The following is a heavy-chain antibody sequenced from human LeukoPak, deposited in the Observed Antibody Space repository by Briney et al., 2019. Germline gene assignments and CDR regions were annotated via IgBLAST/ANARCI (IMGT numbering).Heavy chain of an antibody. CDR3: ARARDIVVVPCYFDY. J-gene: IGHJ4*02. CDR1: GGSIGSYY. D-gene: IGHD2-15*01. CDR2: IYYSGST. V-gene: IGHV4-59*01. Sequence: PSETLSLTCAVSGGSIGSYYWSWIRQPPGKGLEWIGYIYYSGSTNYNPSLKSRVTISVDTSKNQFSLKLSSVTAADTAVYYCARARDIVVVPCYFDYWGQGTLVTVSS.